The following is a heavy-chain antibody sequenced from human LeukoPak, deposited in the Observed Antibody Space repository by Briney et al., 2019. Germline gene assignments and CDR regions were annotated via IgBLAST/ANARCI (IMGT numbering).Heavy chain of an antibody. D-gene: IGHD5-18*01. Sequence: PSETLSLTCTVSGGSISSYYWSWIRQPPGKGLGWIGYIYYSGSTNYNPSLKSRVTISVDTSKNQFSLKLSSVTAADTAVYYCARDLGYSYGDYWGQGTLVTVSS. CDR2: IYYSGST. CDR1: GGSISSYY. J-gene: IGHJ4*02. CDR3: ARDLGYSYGDY. V-gene: IGHV4-59*01.